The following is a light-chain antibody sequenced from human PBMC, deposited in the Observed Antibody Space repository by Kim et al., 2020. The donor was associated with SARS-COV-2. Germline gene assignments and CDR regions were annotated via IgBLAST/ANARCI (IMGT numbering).Light chain of an antibody. Sequence: GQRSTLSAGASQSVSSSSLACYQQKPGQAPRLLIDGAASRATGIPYRFSGSGSGTDFPLTISRLEPEDSAVYYCQQYGTSRTFGQGTKVDIK. CDR2: GAA. CDR3: QQYGTSRT. J-gene: IGKJ1*01. V-gene: IGKV3-20*01. CDR1: QSVSSSS.